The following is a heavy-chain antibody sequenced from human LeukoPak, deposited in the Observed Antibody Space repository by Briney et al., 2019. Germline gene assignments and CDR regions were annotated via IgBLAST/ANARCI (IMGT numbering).Heavy chain of an antibody. Sequence: PSETLSLTCSASGDSISSDYWSWIRQPPGKGLEWIGYISYSGSTNYNPSLKSRVTISVDTSKNQFSLKLSSVTAADTAVYYCAMGASSSWYYYYGMDVWGQGTTVTVSS. V-gene: IGHV4-59*08. J-gene: IGHJ6*02. D-gene: IGHD6-13*01. CDR3: AMGASSSWYYYYGMDV. CDR2: ISYSGST. CDR1: GDSISSDY.